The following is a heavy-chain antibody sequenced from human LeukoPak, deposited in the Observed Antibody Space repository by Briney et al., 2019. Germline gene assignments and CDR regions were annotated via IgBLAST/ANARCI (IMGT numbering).Heavy chain of an antibody. D-gene: IGHD2-2*01. CDR2: ISYDGSNK. V-gene: IGHV3-30*18. J-gene: IGHJ4*02. CDR3: AKDGGGIVVVPAAMLDY. Sequence: PGRSLRLSCAASGFTFSSYGMHWLRQAPAKGLEWVAVISYDGSNKYYADSVKGRFTVSRDNSKNTLYLQMNSLRAEDTAVYYCAKDGGGIVVVPAAMLDYWGQGTLVTVSS. CDR1: GFTFSSYG.